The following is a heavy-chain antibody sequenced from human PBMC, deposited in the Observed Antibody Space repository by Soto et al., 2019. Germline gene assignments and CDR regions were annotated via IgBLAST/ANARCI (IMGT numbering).Heavy chain of an antibody. CDR1: GGSFSGYY. CDR2: INHSGST. D-gene: IGHD2-2*01. Sequence: QVQLQQWGAGLLKPSETLSLTCAVYGGSFSGYYWSWIRQPPGKGLEWIGEINHSGSTNYNPSLKSRVTISVDTSKNQFSLKLSSATAADTAVYYCARAPYCSSTSCYGYYYYYYMDVWGKGTTVTVPS. CDR3: ARAPYCSSTSCYGYYYYYYMDV. J-gene: IGHJ6*03. V-gene: IGHV4-34*01.